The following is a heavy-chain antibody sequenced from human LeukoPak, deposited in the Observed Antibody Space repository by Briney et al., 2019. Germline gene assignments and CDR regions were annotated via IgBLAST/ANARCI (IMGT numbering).Heavy chain of an antibody. V-gene: IGHV4-39*01. D-gene: IGHD3-22*01. CDR1: GGSIRSSYYY. CDR2: IYDSGST. Sequence: PSETLSLTCTVSGGSIRSSYYYWGWIRQPPGKGLEWIGSIYDSGSTYYNPSLKSRVTISVDTSKNQFSLKLNSVTAADTAVYYCARGPTTYYYDSSGYYGHWGQGTLVTVSS. J-gene: IGHJ4*02. CDR3: ARGPTTYYYDSSGYYGH.